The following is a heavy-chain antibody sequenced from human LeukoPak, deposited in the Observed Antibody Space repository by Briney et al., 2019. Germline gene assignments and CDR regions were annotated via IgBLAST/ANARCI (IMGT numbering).Heavy chain of an antibody. J-gene: IGHJ4*02. V-gene: IGHV3-30*03. CDR2: ISDDGNIK. Sequence: GGSLRLSCAASGFTFSSYGMHWVRQAPGKGLEWVAVISDDGNIKYYADSVKGRFTISRDNSKNTLFLQMNSLRTDDTAVYYCARDSSIYFDYWGQGTLVTVSS. CDR1: GFTFSSYG. CDR3: ARDSSIYFDY. D-gene: IGHD2-21*01.